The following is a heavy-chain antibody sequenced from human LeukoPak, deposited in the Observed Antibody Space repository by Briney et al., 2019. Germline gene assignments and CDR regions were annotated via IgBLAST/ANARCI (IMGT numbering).Heavy chain of an antibody. CDR3: ARDSHTYYFDY. J-gene: IGHJ4*02. D-gene: IGHD2-2*02. Sequence: SETLSLTCTVSGDSISSSNYYWGWIRQPPGKGLQWIGNFYYSGSTYYNPSLKSRITISVDTSKNQFSLKLSSVTAADTAVYYCARDSHTYYFDYWGQGTLVTVSS. CDR1: GDSISSSNYY. V-gene: IGHV4-39*07. CDR2: FYYSGST.